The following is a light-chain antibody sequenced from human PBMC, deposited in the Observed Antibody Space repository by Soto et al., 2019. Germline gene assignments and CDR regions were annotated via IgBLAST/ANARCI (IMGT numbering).Light chain of an antibody. J-gene: IGLJ2*01. CDR3: LLYMGSGISV. Sequence: QAVVTQEPSFSVSPGGTVTLTCGLSSGSVSTSYYPSWYQQTPGQAPRTLIYSTNTRSSGVPDRFSGSILGNNAALTITGAQADDESYYYCLLYMGSGISVFGGGTKLTVL. V-gene: IGLV8-61*01. CDR2: STN. CDR1: SGSVSTSYY.